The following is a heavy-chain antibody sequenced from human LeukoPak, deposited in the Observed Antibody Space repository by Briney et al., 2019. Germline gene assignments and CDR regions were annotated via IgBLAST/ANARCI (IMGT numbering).Heavy chain of an antibody. CDR3: ASAPDGTGYYLKWFDP. CDR1: GFSLSNNSY. J-gene: IGHJ5*02. CDR2: IYNNENS. D-gene: IGHD3-22*01. V-gene: IGHV4-38-2*01. Sequence: PSESLSLTCAVAGFSLSNNSYGGCIRQPPGKGLECIASIYNNENSYINASLKSQVTVSIDASKCRFSLTLTSVTAAHTDTDYCASAPDGTGYYLKWFDPWGQGTLVTVSS.